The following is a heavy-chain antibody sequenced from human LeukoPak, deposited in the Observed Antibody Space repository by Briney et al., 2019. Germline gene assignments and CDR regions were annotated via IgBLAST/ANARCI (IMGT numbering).Heavy chain of an antibody. V-gene: IGHV1-18*01. D-gene: IGHD4-17*01. Sequence: APVKVSCKASGYTFTTYVINWVRQAPGQRLEWMGWISTDKGNTNYAPKLQGRVTMTTDTSTSTAYMELRSLRSDDTAVYYCARDSVGDDDLDYWGQGTLVTVSS. CDR2: ISTDKGNT. CDR3: ARDSVGDDDLDY. CDR1: GYTFTTYV. J-gene: IGHJ4*02.